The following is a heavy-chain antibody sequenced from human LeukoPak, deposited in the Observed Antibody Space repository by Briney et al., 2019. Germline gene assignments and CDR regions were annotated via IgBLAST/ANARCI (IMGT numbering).Heavy chain of an antibody. Sequence: GGSLRLSCAASGFTFSSYAMSWVRQAPGKGLEWVSGIIGGGGGTYYADSVKGRFTISRDNSKKTLYLQMNSLRAEDTAVYYCAKIDSSAYYFDAFDIWGQGTMVTVSS. CDR3: AKIDSSAYYFDAFDI. CDR2: IIGGGGGT. CDR1: GFTFSSYA. V-gene: IGHV3-23*01. J-gene: IGHJ3*02. D-gene: IGHD3-22*01.